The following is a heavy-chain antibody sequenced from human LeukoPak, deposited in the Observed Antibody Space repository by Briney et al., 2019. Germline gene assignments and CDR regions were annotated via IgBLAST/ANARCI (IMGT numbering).Heavy chain of an antibody. CDR3: AKDPMPYYYATYFDY. Sequence: PGGSLRLSCAASGFTFSSYGMHWVRQAPGKGLEWVAFIRYDGSNKYYADSVKGRFTISRDNSKNTLYLQMNSLRAEDTAVYYCAKDPMPYYYATYFDYWGQGTLVTVSS. D-gene: IGHD1-26*01. J-gene: IGHJ4*02. V-gene: IGHV3-30*02. CDR2: IRYDGSNK. CDR1: GFTFSSYG.